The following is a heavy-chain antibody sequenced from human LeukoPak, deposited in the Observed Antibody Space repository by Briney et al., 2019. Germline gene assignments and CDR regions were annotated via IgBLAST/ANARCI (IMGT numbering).Heavy chain of an antibody. J-gene: IGHJ5*02. CDR3: AKGLTGTTFT. D-gene: IGHD1-7*01. Sequence: GGSLRLSCAASGFTFSNYAMIWVRQAPGKGLEWVSAISGSGGSTYYADSVKGRFTISRDNSKNTLYLQMNSLRAEDTAVYYCAKGLTGTTFTWGQGTLVTVSS. V-gene: IGHV3-23*01. CDR2: ISGSGGST. CDR1: GFTFSNYA.